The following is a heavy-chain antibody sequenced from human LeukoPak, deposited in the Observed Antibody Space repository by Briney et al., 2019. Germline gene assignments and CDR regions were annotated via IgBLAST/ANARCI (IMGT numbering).Heavy chain of an antibody. J-gene: IGHJ4*02. Sequence: GGSLRLSCAASGFTFSSYAMSWVRQAPGKGLEWVSAISGSGGSRYYADSMKGRFTISRDNSKNTLYLQMNSLRAEDTAVYYCAKDTPNTYYYDSSGYYPHPADYWGQGTLVTVSS. CDR2: ISGSGGSR. CDR1: GFTFSSYA. D-gene: IGHD3-22*01. V-gene: IGHV3-23*01. CDR3: AKDTPNTYYYDSSGYYPHPADY.